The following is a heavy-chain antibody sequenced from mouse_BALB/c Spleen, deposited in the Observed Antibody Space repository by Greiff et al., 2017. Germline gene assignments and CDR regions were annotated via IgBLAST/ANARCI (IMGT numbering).Heavy chain of an antibody. D-gene: IGHD2-3*01. J-gene: IGHJ4*01. CDR1: GFSLTSYG. CDR3: ARNTGDGYYEKGAMDY. Sequence: QVQLQQSGPGLVQPSQSLSITCTVSGFSLTSYGVHWVRQSPGKGLEWLGVIWSGGSTDYNAAFISRLSISKDNSKSQVSFKMNSLQANDTAIYYCARNTGDGYYEKGAMDYWGQGTSVTVSS. CDR2: IWSGGST. V-gene: IGHV2-2*02.